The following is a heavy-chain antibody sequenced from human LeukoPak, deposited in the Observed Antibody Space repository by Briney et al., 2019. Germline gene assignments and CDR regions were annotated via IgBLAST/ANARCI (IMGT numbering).Heavy chain of an antibody. V-gene: IGHV3-9*01. J-gene: IGHJ1*01. CDR3: AKAMGGYGDYTWYFQH. Sequence: GRSLRLSCAASGFTFDDYAMHWVRHAPGKGLEWVSGISWNSGSIGYADSVKGRFTISRDNAKNSLYLQMNSLRAEDTALYYCAKAMGGYGDYTWYFQHWGQGTLVTVSS. CDR2: ISWNSGSI. CDR1: GFTFDDYA. D-gene: IGHD4-17*01.